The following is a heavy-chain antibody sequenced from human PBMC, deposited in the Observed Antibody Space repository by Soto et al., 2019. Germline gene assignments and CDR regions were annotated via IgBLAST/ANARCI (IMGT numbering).Heavy chain of an antibody. CDR1: GFTFDDYA. V-gene: IGHV3-9*01. D-gene: IGHD4-4*01. CDR2: ISWNSDNI. Sequence: GGSLRLSCAASGFTFDDYAMHWDRQAPGKGLEWVSGISWNSDNIVYADSVKGRFTISRDNAKNSLYLQMNSLRAEDTALYYCAKDLYSNYGDAFDIWGQGTMVTVSS. CDR3: AKDLYSNYGDAFDI. J-gene: IGHJ3*02.